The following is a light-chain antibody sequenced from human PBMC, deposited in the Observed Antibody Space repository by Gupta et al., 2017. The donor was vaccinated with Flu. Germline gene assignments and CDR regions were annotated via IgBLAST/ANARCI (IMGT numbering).Light chain of an antibody. J-gene: IGLJ1*01. CDR2: GNG. CDR1: SSNIGSNN. V-gene: IGLV1-44*01. CDR3: AAGGDSLTGHYV. Sequence: QSVLAQPPSASATPGQRVTLSCSGSSSNIGSNNVNWYQQVPGTAPQLLIYGNGQRPSGCPGRFSGSKSGTSASLAISGLQSEDEADYYCAAGGDSLTGHYVFGTGTKVTAL.